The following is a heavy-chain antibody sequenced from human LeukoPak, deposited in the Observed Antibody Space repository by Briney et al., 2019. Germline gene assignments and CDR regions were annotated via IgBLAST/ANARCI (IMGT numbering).Heavy chain of an antibody. J-gene: IGHJ4*02. Sequence: GGSLRLSCAASGFTFSSYWMSWVRQAPGKGLEWVANIKQDGSEKYYVDSVKGRFTISRDNAKNSLYLQMNSLRTEDTALYYCAKGGSAAGNFGYFDYWGQGTLVTVSS. CDR2: IKQDGSEK. D-gene: IGHD6-13*01. V-gene: IGHV3-7*03. CDR1: GFTFSSYW. CDR3: AKGGSAAGNFGYFDY.